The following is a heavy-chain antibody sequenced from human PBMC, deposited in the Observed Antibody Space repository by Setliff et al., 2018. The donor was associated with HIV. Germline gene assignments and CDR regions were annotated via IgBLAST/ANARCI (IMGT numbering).Heavy chain of an antibody. CDR1: GFTFTDSA. CDR2: IVVGRGNT. V-gene: IGHV1-58*01. CDR3: VADPSISMVRGLILGSTFDI. J-gene: IGHJ3*02. D-gene: IGHD3-10*01. Sequence: ASVKVSCKASGFTFTDSAVQWVRQTRGQRLEWIGWIVVGRGNTNYAQQFQGRVTITRDMSTSTAYMELSSLRSEDTAVYYCVADPSISMVRGLILGSTFDICGQGTMVTVSS.